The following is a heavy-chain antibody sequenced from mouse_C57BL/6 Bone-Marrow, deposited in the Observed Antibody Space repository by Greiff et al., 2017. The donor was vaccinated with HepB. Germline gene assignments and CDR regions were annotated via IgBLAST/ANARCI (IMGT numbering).Heavy chain of an antibody. CDR3: AREGVYDGYQGPGGPWFAY. J-gene: IGHJ3*01. D-gene: IGHD2-3*01. CDR2: IYPGDGDT. V-gene: IGHV1-82*01. Sequence: QVQLQQSGPELVKPGASVKISCKASGYAFSSSWMNWVKQRPGKGLEWIGRIYPGDGDTNYNGKFKGKATLTADKSSSTASMQLSSLTSEDSAVYFCAREGVYDGYQGPGGPWFAYWGQGTLVTVSA. CDR1: GYAFSSSW.